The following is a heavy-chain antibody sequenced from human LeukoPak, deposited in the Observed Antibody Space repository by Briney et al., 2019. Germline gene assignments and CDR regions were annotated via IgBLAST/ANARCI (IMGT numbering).Heavy chain of an antibody. Sequence: GRSLRLSCAASGFTFSSYGMHWVRQAPGKGLGWVAVIWNDGSNKYYADSVKGRFTISRDNSKNTLYLQMNSLRAEDTAVYYCARIHSLYYYDSSGYGAFDIWGQGTMVTVSS. CDR1: GFTFSSYG. CDR3: ARIHSLYYYDSSGYGAFDI. J-gene: IGHJ3*02. CDR2: IWNDGSNK. V-gene: IGHV3-33*01. D-gene: IGHD3-22*01.